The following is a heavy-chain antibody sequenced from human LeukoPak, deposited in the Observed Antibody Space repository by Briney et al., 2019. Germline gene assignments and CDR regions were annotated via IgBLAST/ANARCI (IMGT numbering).Heavy chain of an antibody. Sequence: GESLKISCKGSGYSFTSYWIGWVRQMPGKGLEWMGIIYPGDSDTRYSPSFQGQVTISADKSISTAYLQWSSLKASDTAMYYCARRYGSGSYERYFDYWGQGTLVTVSS. J-gene: IGHJ4*02. CDR1: GYSFTSYW. CDR2: IYPGDSDT. D-gene: IGHD3-10*01. CDR3: ARRYGSGSYERYFDY. V-gene: IGHV5-51*01.